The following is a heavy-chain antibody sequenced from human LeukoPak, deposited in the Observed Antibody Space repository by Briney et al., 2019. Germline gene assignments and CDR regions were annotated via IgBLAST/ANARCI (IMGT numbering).Heavy chain of an antibody. Sequence: GGSLRLSCAASGFTFSSYGMHWVRQAPGKGLEWVAVISYDGSNKYYADSVKGRFTISRDNSKNTLYLQMNSLRAEDTALYYCAQDRGYMSSSWFLDYWGQGTLVTVSS. J-gene: IGHJ4*02. CDR2: ISYDGSNK. CDR1: GFTFSSYG. D-gene: IGHD6-13*01. V-gene: IGHV3-30*18. CDR3: AQDRGYMSSSWFLDY.